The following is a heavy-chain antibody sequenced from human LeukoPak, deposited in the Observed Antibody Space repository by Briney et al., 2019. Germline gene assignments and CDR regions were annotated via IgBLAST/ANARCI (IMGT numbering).Heavy chain of an antibody. CDR1: GFTFGNAW. Sequence: GGSLRLSCAASGFTFGNAWMSWVRQAPGKGLEWVGRIKSKTDGGTTDYAAPVKGRFTISRDESKNTLYLQMNSPKTEDTAVYYCTTSRITMIVVAPYYYYYMDVWGKGTTVTVSS. CDR2: IKSKTDGGTT. J-gene: IGHJ6*03. V-gene: IGHV3-15*01. CDR3: TTSRITMIVVAPYYYYYMDV. D-gene: IGHD3-22*01.